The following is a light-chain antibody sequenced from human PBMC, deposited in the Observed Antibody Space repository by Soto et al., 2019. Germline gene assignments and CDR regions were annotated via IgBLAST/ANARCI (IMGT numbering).Light chain of an antibody. J-gene: IGLJ2*01. CDR3: SSYGGDNNLR. CDR1: SSDVGGYNY. Sequence: QSALTQPPSASGSPGQSVTISCTGTSSDVGGYNYVSWYQQHPGEAPKLIIYGVTERPTEVPDRFSGSKSGTTASLTVSGIEYADESDYYCSSYGGDNNLRVGGGTTLTVL. CDR2: GVT. V-gene: IGLV2-8*01.